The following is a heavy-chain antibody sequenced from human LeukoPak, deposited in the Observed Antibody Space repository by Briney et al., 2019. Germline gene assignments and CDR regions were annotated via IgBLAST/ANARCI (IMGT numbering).Heavy chain of an antibody. J-gene: IGHJ6*03. CDR2: IYYSGST. CDR1: GGSISSYY. V-gene: IGHV4-59*01. Sequence: SETLSLTCTVSGGSISSYYWSWIRQPPGKGLKWIGYIYYSGSTNYNPSLKSRVTISVDTSKNQFSLKLSSVTAADTAVYYCARGSDCSSTSCYTPYYYYMDVWGKGTTVTVSS. CDR3: ARGSDCSSTSCYTPYYYYMDV. D-gene: IGHD2-2*02.